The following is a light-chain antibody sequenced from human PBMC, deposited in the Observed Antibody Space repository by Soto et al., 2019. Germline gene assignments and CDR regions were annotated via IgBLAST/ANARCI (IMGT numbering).Light chain of an antibody. CDR1: SSDVGGYNY. CDR2: DVS. V-gene: IGLV2-14*03. CDR3: SSYTTSNTRQIV. J-gene: IGLJ1*01. Sequence: QSVLTQPASVSGSPGQSITISCTGTSSDVGGYNYVSWYQHHPGKAPKLMIYDVSNRPSGVSNRFSGSKSGNTASLTISGLQPEYEADYYCSSYTTSNTRQIVFGTGTRSPS.